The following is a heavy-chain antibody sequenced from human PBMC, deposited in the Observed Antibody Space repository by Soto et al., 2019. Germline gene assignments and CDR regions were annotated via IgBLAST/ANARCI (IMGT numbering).Heavy chain of an antibody. D-gene: IGHD3-22*01. CDR1: GYSFTSYL. J-gene: IGHJ6*02. V-gene: IGHV5-51*01. CDR2: IYPGDSDS. Sequence: XESLKISWEGSGYSFTSYLLVWVRQMPGKGLDWMGIIYPGDSDSRYSPSFQGQVTISADKSISTAYLQWSSLKASDTAMYYCARQGYYDSSPMDVWAQGTTVTVSS. CDR3: ARQGYYDSSPMDV.